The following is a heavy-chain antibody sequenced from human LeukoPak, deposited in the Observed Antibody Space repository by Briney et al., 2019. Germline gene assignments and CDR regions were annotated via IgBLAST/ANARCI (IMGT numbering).Heavy chain of an antibody. CDR2: IKQDGSEK. Sequence: GGSLRLSCAASGFSFSTHWMSWVRQAPGKGLEWVANIKQDGSEKYYVDSVKGRFTISRDNAKNSLYLQMNSLRAEDTAMYYCALLGSGGYYYVDYWGQGTLVTVSS. V-gene: IGHV3-7*05. CDR3: ALLGSGGYYYVDY. CDR1: GFSFSTHW. J-gene: IGHJ4*02. D-gene: IGHD3-22*01.